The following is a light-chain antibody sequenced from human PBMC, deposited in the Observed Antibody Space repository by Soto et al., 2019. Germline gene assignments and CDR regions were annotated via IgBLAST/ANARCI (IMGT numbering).Light chain of an antibody. CDR1: SSNIGNNY. Sequence: QSALTQPPSVSAAPGQKVTISCSGSSSNIGNNYVSWYQQLPGTAHKLLIYENNKRPSGFPDRFSASKSGTSATLGFTGLQTGDEADYYCGTWDSSLSAYVFGTGTKVTVL. CDR3: GTWDSSLSAYV. CDR2: ENN. V-gene: IGLV1-51*02. J-gene: IGLJ1*01.